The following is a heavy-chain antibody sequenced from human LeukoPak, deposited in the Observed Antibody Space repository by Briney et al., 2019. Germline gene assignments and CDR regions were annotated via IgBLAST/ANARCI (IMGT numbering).Heavy chain of an antibody. CDR2: MYYSGNS. CDR3: ASGKNWCYFDY. Sequence: ASETLSLTCIGSGGSISSHYWSWLRQPPGKGLELIGYMYYSGNSNYNPSLKSRVTISVDTSKNQFSLELTSVTAADTAVYYCASGKNWCYFDYWGQGTLVTVSS. D-gene: IGHD2-8*02. V-gene: IGHV4-59*08. J-gene: IGHJ4*02. CDR1: GGSISSHY.